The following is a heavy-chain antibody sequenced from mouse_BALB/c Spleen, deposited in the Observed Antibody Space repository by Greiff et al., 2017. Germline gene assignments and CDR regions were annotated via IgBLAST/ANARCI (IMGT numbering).Heavy chain of an antibody. CDR1: GFTFSSFG. V-gene: IGHV5-17*02. J-gene: IGHJ2*01. CDR2: ISSGSSTI. CDR3: ARSYYFDY. Sequence: EVNVVESGGGLVQPGGSRKLSCAASGFTFSSFGMHWVRQAPEKGLEWVAYISSGSSTIYYADTVKGRFTISRDNPKNTLFLQMTSLRSEDTAMYYCARSYYFDYWGQGTTLTVSS.